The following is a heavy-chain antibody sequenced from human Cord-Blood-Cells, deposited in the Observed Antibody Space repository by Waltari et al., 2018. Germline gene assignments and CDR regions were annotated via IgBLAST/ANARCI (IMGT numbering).Heavy chain of an antibody. CDR2: IYHSGST. D-gene: IGHD1-1*01. V-gene: IGHV4-38-2*02. CDR1: GYSISSGYY. Sequence: QVQLQESGPGLVKPSETLSLTCAVSGYSISSGYYWGWIRQPPGKGLEWIGSIYHSGSTDYNPSLKIRVTISVDTSKNQFSLKLSSVTAADTAVYYCARDKGNPSRGYNWFDPWGQGTLVTVSS. CDR3: ARDKGNPSRGYNWFDP. J-gene: IGHJ5*02.